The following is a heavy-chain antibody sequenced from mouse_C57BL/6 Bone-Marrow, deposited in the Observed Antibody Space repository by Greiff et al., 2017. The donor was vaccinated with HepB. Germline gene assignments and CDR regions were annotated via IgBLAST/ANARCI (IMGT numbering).Heavy chain of an antibody. D-gene: IGHD1-1*01. CDR1: GFSFNTYA. Sequence: EVQLVESGGGLVQPKGSLKLSCAASGFSFNTYAMNWVRQAPGKGLEWVARIRSKSNNYATYYADSVKDRFTISRDDSESMLYLQMNNLKTEDTAMYYCVSSITTVEAYWGQGTLVTVSA. CDR3: VSSITTVEAY. J-gene: IGHJ3*01. V-gene: IGHV10-1*01. CDR2: IRSKSNNYAT.